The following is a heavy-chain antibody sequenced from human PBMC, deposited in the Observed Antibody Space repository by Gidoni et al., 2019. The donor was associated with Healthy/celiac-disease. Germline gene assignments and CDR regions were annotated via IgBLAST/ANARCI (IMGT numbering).Heavy chain of an antibody. V-gene: IGHV3-15*01. J-gene: IGHJ3*02. CDR2: IKRKTDGGKT. D-gene: IGHD1-1*01. CDR1: GFPFSNAW. CDR3: TTGTGTTREWYAFDI. Sequence: EVQLVESGGGLVKPGGSLRLSCASSGFPFSNAWMSWVRQAPGKGLEWVGRIKRKTDGGKTDYAEPVKGRFTISRDDSKNTLYLQMNSLKTEDTAVYYCTTGTGTTREWYAFDIWGQGTMVTVSS.